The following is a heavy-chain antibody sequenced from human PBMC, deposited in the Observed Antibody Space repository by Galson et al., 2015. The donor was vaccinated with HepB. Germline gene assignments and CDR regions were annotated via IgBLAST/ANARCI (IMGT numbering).Heavy chain of an antibody. CDR1: GYSFTSYW. Sequence: QSGAEVKKPGESLRISCKGSGYSFTSYWISWVRQMPGKGLEWMGRIDPSDSYTNYSPSFQGHVTISADKSISTAYLQWSSLKASDTAMYYCARHLEISRGHNWFDPWGQGTLVTVSS. CDR2: IDPSDSYT. V-gene: IGHV5-10-1*01. CDR3: ARHLEISRGHNWFDP. J-gene: IGHJ5*02. D-gene: IGHD5-24*01.